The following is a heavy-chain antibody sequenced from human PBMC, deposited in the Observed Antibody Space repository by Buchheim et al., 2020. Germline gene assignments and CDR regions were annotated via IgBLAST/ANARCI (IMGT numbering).Heavy chain of an antibody. CDR2: IDRDGGSA. CDR3: ARGGYSGSYYVMDV. J-gene: IGHJ6*02. D-gene: IGHD1-26*01. CDR1: GFTFNRNW. V-gene: IGHV3-74*03. Sequence: DVQLVESGGGLVQPGGSLRLSCAASGFTFNRNWIHWVRQAPGEGLVWVARIDRDGGSATYADSVKGRFTISRDNARSTVALQLNSVRVEDTAVYYCARGGYSGSYYVMDVWGQGTT.